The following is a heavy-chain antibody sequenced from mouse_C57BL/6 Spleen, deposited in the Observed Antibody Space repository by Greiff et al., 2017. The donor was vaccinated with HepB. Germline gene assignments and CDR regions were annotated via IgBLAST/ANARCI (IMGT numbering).Heavy chain of an antibody. CDR2: IWSGGST. CDR3: AKNWGYDYDGNWYFDV. Sequence: QVQLKESGPGLVQPSQSLSITCTVSGFSLTSYGVHWVRQPPGKGLEWLGVIWSGGSTDYNAAFISRLSISKDNSKSQVFFKMNSLQADDTAIYYCAKNWGYDYDGNWYFDVWGTGTTVTVSS. CDR1: GFSLTSYG. V-gene: IGHV2-4*01. J-gene: IGHJ1*03. D-gene: IGHD2-4*01.